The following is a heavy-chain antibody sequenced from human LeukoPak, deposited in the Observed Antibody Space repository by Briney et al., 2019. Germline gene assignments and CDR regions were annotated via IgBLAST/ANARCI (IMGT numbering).Heavy chain of an antibody. CDR1: GYTFTSYY. J-gene: IGHJ4*02. D-gene: IGHD2-2*01. CDR2: INPSGGST. V-gene: IGHV1-46*01. CDR3: ARGVVPATAITSFDY. Sequence: ASVKVSCKPSGYTFTSYYMHWVRQAPGQGLEWMGIINPSGGSTSYAQKFQGRVTMTRDTSTSTVYMEPSSLRSEDTAVYYCARGVVPATAITSFDYWGQGTLVTVSS.